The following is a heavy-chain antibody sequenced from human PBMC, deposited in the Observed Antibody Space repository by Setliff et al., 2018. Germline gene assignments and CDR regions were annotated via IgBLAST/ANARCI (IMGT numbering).Heavy chain of an antibody. V-gene: IGHV1-69*13. Sequence: ASVKVSCKASGGTFSSYAISWVRQAPGQGLEWMGGIIPIFGTANYAQKFQGRVTITADESTSTAYMELSSLRSEDTAVYYCARGGATVFLAFDIWGQGTMVTDSS. J-gene: IGHJ3*02. CDR2: IIPIFGTA. CDR3: ARGGATVFLAFDI. CDR1: GGTFSSYA. D-gene: IGHD3-3*01.